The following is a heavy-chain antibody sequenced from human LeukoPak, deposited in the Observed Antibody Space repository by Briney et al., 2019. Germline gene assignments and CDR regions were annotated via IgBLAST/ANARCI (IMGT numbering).Heavy chain of an antibody. J-gene: IGHJ4*02. D-gene: IGHD5-24*01. CDR1: GFTFSSYA. V-gene: IGHV3-30*04. CDR3: AKVGDGYTIDY. Sequence: GGSLRLSCAASGFTFSSYAMRWVRQAPGKGLEWVAVISYDGSNKYYADSVKGRFTISRDNSKNTLYLQMNSLRAEDTAVYYCAKVGDGYTIDYWGQGTLVTVSS. CDR2: ISYDGSNK.